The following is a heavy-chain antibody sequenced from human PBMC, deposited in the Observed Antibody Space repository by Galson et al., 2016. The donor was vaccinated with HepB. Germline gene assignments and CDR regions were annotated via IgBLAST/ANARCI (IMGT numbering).Heavy chain of an antibody. CDR1: GFTFGNYV. CDR3: AKVDCGGDCKRFDY. J-gene: IGHJ4*02. D-gene: IGHD2-21*02. CDR2: ITNIGGNT. V-gene: IGHV3-23*01. Sequence: LRLSCAASGFTFGNYVMSWVRQAPGKGLEWVSSITNIGGNTYYADSVKGRFTISRDNSKNTLYLQMSSLRAEDTALYYCAKVDCGGDCKRFDYWGQGSLVTVSS.